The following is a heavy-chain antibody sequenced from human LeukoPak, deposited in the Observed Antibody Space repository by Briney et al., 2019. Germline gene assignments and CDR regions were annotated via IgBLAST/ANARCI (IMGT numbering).Heavy chain of an antibody. J-gene: IGHJ5*02. Sequence: PSETLSLTCSVSGDSITATSYYWAWIRQPPGKGLEWLGSIYYSGVVNYDPSLQSRVTISVDTSKNQFSLSLSSVTAADTAVYYCARQIRYTYDPNWFHPWGQGTLVTVSS. CDR3: ARQIRYTYDPNWFHP. V-gene: IGHV4-39*01. CDR1: GDSITATSYY. D-gene: IGHD2-2*02. CDR2: IYYSGVV.